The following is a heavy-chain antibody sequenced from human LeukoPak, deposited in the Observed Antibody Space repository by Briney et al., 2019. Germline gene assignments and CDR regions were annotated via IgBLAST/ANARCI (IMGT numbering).Heavy chain of an antibody. CDR1: GFTFSSYW. Sequence: GRSLRLSCAASGFTFSSYWMSWVRQAPGKGLEWVANIKQDGSEKYYVDSVKGRFTISRDNAKNSLYLQMNSLRAEDTAVYYCARGAFVVVVAATRSWFDPWGQGTLVTVSS. CDR3: ARGAFVVVVAATRSWFDP. V-gene: IGHV3-7*01. CDR2: IKQDGSEK. D-gene: IGHD2-15*01. J-gene: IGHJ5*02.